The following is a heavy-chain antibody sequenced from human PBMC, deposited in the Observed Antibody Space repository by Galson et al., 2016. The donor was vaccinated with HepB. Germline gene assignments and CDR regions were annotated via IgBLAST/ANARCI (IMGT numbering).Heavy chain of an antibody. CDR2: ISGDGGST. V-gene: IGHV3-23*01. J-gene: IGHJ4*02. D-gene: IGHD6-19*01. Sequence: GSLRLSCAASGFTFGRYAMSWVRQAPGKGLEWVSAISGDGGSTYYAGSVQGQFTSSRDRSTNTMYLQMNSLRTDDTAVYYCARFTQEWLDRVYYFDYWGQGTLVTVSS. CDR1: GFTFGRYA. CDR3: ARFTQEWLDRVYYFDY.